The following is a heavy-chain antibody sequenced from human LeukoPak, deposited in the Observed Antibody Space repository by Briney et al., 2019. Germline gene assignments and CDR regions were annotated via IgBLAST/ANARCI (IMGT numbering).Heavy chain of an antibody. V-gene: IGHV3-23*01. CDR2: ISGSGRST. D-gene: IGHD6-19*01. CDR3: AKAEQWLPDY. CDR1: GFTFSNYA. Sequence: PGGSLRLSCAASGFTFSNYAISWVRQAPGKGLEWVSAISGSGRSTYYADSVKGRFTISRDNSKNTLYLQMNSLRAEDTAVYYCAKAEQWLPDYWDQGTLVTVSS. J-gene: IGHJ4*02.